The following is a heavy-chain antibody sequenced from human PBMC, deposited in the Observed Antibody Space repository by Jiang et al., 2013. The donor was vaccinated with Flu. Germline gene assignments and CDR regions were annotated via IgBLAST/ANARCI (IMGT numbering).Heavy chain of an antibody. CDR3: ARRTRTSGSIYDAFDI. CDR1: GDSVSSNSAA. CDR2: TYYRSKWYN. D-gene: IGHD1-26*01. J-gene: IGHJ3*02. Sequence: SQTLSLTCAISGDSVSSNSAAWNWIRQSPSRGLEWLGRTYYRSKWYNDYAVSVKSRITINPDTSKNQFSLQLNSVTPEDTAVYYCARRTRTSGSIYDAFDIWGQGTMVTVSS. V-gene: IGHV6-1*01.